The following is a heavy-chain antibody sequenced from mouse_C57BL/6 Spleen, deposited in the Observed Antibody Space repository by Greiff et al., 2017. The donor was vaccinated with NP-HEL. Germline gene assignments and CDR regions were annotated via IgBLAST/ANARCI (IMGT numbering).Heavy chain of an antibody. J-gene: IGHJ2*01. V-gene: IGHV1-64*01. CDR1: GYTFTSYW. D-gene: IGHD3-2*02. CDR3: ARGADSSGTEYYFDY. Sequence: QVQLQQPGAELVKPGASVKLSCKASGYTFTSYWMHWVKQRPGQGLEWIGMIHPNSGSTNYNEKFKSKATLTVDKSSSTAYMQLSSLTSEDSAVYYCARGADSSGTEYYFDYWGQGTTLTVSS. CDR2: IHPNSGST.